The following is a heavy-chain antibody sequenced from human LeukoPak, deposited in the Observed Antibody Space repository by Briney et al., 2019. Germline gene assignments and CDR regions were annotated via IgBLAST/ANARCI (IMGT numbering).Heavy chain of an antibody. V-gene: IGHV3-7*01. CDR2: IKPDGSEK. D-gene: IGHD1-26*01. Sequence: PGGSLRLSCAASAFTFSNFWVSWVRQAPGKGLEWVANIKPDGSEKYYVDSVEGRFTISRDNAKDSLYLQMNSLRAEDTAVYYCVALQVGAPGYWGQGTLVTVSS. CDR1: AFTFSNFW. CDR3: VALQVGAPGY. J-gene: IGHJ4*02.